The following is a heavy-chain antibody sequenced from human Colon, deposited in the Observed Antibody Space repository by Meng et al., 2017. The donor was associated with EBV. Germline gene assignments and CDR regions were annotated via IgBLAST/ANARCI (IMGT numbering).Heavy chain of an antibody. CDR3: ARGGYYSFDY. CDR1: GGSISSVYW. CDR2: IYHSGST. V-gene: IGHV4-4*02. D-gene: IGHD5-18*01. Sequence: QGQLQEAGPGLVKPSETLSLPCAVPGGSISSVYWWTWVRQSPGKGLEWIGEIYHSGSTNYNPSLKSRVTISVDKSKNQFSLKLTSVTAADTAVYYCARGGYYSFDYWGQRTLVTVSS. J-gene: IGHJ4*02.